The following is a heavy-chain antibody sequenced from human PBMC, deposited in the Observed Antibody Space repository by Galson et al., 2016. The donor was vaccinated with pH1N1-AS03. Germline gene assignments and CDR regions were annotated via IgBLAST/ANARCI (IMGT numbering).Heavy chain of an antibody. D-gene: IGHD4-17*01. J-gene: IGHJ4*02. V-gene: IGHV1-3*01. CDR3: VREDRYGDFFYFDY. CDR2: ISAGSGDT. CDR1: GYTFTNHA. Sequence: SVKVSCKASGYTFTNHAIHWVRRAPGQSLEWMGWISAGSGDTRYSQELQGRVTITRETYAGTAYMELSSLTSEDTAVYYCVREDRYGDFFYFDYWGQGSLVTVSS.